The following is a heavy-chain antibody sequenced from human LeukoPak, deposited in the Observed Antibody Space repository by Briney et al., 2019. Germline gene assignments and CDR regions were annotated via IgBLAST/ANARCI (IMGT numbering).Heavy chain of an antibody. CDR1: GFTFSSYA. J-gene: IGHJ4*02. D-gene: IGHD1-26*01. V-gene: IGHV3-30*04. CDR3: ANSGTYSFDY. CDR2: ISYDGSNK. Sequence: GGSLRLSCAASGFTFSSYAMHWVRQAPGKGLEWVAVISYDGSNKYYADSAKGRFTISRDNSKNTLYLQMKSLRAEDTAVYYCANSGTYSFDYWGQGTPVTVSS.